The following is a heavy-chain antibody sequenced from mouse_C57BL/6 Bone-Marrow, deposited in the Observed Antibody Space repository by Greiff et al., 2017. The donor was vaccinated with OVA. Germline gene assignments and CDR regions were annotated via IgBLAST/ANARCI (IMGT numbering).Heavy chain of an antibody. D-gene: IGHD1-1*01. CDR1: GFTFSDYG. CDR3: AGGYSPFAY. J-gene: IGHJ3*01. CDR2: ISSGSSTI. Sequence: EVKVEESGGGLVKPGGSLKLSCAASGFTFSDYGMHWVRQAPEKGLEWVAYISSGSSTIYYADTVKGRFTISRDNAKNTLFLQMTSLRSEDTAMYYCAGGYSPFAYWGQGTLVTVSA. V-gene: IGHV5-17*01.